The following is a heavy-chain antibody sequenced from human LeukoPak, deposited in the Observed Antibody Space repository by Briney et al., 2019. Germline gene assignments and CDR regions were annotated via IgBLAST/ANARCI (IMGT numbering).Heavy chain of an antibody. CDR2: IYYSGST. Sequence: SETLSLTCTVSGGSISSYYWSWIRQPPGKGLEWIGYIYYSGSTYYNPSLKSRVTISVDTSKNQFSLKLSSVTAADTAVYYCARGEGATVTTFPWFDPWGQGTLVTVSS. J-gene: IGHJ5*02. V-gene: IGHV4-59*12. CDR3: ARGEGATVTTFPWFDP. D-gene: IGHD4-17*01. CDR1: GGSISSYY.